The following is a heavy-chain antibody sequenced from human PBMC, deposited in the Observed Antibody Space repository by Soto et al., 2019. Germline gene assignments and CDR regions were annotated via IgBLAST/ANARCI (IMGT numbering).Heavy chain of an antibody. D-gene: IGHD3-10*01. CDR3: ATRGSGHGMDV. V-gene: IGHV5-51*01. Sequence: PGESLKISCKGAGYSFTSYWIGWVRQMPGKGLEWMGIIYPGDSDTRYSPSFQGQVTMSADRSITTAYLQWSSLKASDTAIYYCATRGSGHGMDVWGQGTTVTVSS. CDR1: GYSFTSYW. J-gene: IGHJ6*02. CDR2: IYPGDSDT.